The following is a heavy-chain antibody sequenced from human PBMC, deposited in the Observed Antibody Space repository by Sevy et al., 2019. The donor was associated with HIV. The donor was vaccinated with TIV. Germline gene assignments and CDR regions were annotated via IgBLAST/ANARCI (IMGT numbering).Heavy chain of an antibody. D-gene: IGHD3-9*01. V-gene: IGHV3-48*02. CDR1: GFTFSSYS. J-gene: IGHJ4*02. CDR3: ARDDNLTGYYLDY. Sequence: GGSLRLSCAASGFTFSSYSMNWVRQAPGKGLEWVSYISSSSSTIYYEDPVKGRFTISRDNAKNAMYMQMNSLRDEDTAVYYCARDDNLTGYYLDYWGQGTLVTVSS. CDR2: ISSSSSTI.